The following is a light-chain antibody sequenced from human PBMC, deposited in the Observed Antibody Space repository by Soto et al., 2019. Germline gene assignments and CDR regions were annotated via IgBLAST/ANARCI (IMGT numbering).Light chain of an antibody. CDR3: QSFDYSLGVV. J-gene: IGLJ2*01. CDR1: RSNIGAGYE. V-gene: IGLV1-40*01. Sequence: QSVLTQPPSVSGAPGQWVTISCTGSRSNIGAGYEVHWYQQFPGTAPKLLIYGNTNRSSGVPDRFSGSKSGTAASLAITGLQAEDEADYYCQSFDYSLGVVFGGGTKLTVL. CDR2: GNT.